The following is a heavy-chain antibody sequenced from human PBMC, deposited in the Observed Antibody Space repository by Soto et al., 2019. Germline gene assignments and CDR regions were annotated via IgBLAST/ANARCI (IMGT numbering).Heavy chain of an antibody. CDR1: GFTVSSNY. D-gene: IGHD4-4*01. V-gene: IGHV3-66*04. CDR2: IYSGGST. CDR3: ARQVCYSIYYYYYYYGMDV. Sequence: GGSLRLSCAASGFTVSSNYMSWVRQAPGKGLEWVSVIYSGGSTYYADSVKGRFTISRDNSKNTLYLQMNSLRAEDTAVYYFARQVCYSIYYYYYYYGMDVWGQGTTVTVSS. J-gene: IGHJ6*02.